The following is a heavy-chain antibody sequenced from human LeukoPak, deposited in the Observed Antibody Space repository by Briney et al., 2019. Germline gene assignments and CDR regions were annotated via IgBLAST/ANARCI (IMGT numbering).Heavy chain of an antibody. Sequence: SETLSLTCTVSGYSISSGYYWGWIRQPPGKGLEWIGSIYHSGSTYYNPSLKSRVTISVDTSKNQFSLKLNSVTAADTAVYYCARDRYTRYCSTTSCPYYYYMDVWGKGTTVTVSS. V-gene: IGHV4-38-2*02. CDR2: IYHSGST. CDR1: GYSISSGYY. J-gene: IGHJ6*03. D-gene: IGHD2-2*01. CDR3: ARDRYTRYCSTTSCPYYYYMDV.